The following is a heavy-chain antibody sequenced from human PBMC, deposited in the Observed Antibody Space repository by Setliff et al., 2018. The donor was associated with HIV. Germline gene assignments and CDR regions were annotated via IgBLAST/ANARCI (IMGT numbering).Heavy chain of an antibody. J-gene: IGHJ6*03. CDR3: ASEAWTSYRSSSGYYYYYMDV. Sequence: KPSETLSLTCTVSGDSVSSASYYWSWIRQPPGKGLEWIGYIYYSGTTKHNPSLKSRVTISVDTSKNQFSLKLSSVTAADTAVYYCASEAWTSYRSSSGYYYYYMDVWGKGTTVTVSS. D-gene: IGHD6-6*01. CDR2: IYYSGTT. V-gene: IGHV4-61*01. CDR1: GDSVSSASYY.